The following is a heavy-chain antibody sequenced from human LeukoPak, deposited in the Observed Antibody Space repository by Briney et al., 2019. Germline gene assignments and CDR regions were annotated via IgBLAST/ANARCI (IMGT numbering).Heavy chain of an antibody. CDR3: ARDRDGYSLNFDY. D-gene: IGHD5-24*01. Sequence: SVKVSCKASGGTFSSYTISWVRQAPGQGLEWMGRIIPILGIANYAQKFQGRVTVTADKSTSTAYMELSSLRSEDTAVYYCARDRDGYSLNFDYWGQGTLVTVSS. CDR2: IIPILGIA. J-gene: IGHJ4*02. V-gene: IGHV1-69*04. CDR1: GGTFSSYT.